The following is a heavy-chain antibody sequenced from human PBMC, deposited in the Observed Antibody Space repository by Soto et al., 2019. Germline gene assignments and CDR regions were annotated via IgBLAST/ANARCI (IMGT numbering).Heavy chain of an antibody. V-gene: IGHV1-18*01. Sequence: QVQLVQSGAELKKPGASVKVSCKASGYTFTSYGISWVRQAPGQGLEWMGWISAYNGNTNYAQKLQGRVTMTTDTSTSTAYMELRSLRSDDTAVYYCARDGDIVLMVYAVYYGMDVWGQGTTVTVSS. CDR2: ISAYNGNT. D-gene: IGHD2-8*01. J-gene: IGHJ6*02. CDR1: GYTFTSYG. CDR3: ARDGDIVLMVYAVYYGMDV.